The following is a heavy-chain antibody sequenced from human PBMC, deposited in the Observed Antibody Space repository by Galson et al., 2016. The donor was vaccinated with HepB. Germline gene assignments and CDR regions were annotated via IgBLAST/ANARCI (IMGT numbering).Heavy chain of an antibody. J-gene: IGHJ4*02. Sequence: ETLSLTCTVSGASISNYYWSWIRQPPGKGLEWIGYIYCSGSTNYNPSLKSRVTISVDTSKNQFSLKLSSVTAADTAVYYCAREGRWGSSWFLYWGQGTLVTVSS. D-gene: IGHD6-13*01. CDR3: AREGRWGSSWFLY. CDR1: GASISNYY. CDR2: IYCSGST. V-gene: IGHV4-59*13.